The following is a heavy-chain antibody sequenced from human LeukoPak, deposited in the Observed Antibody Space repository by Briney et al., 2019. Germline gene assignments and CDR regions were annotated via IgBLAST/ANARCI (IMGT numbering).Heavy chain of an antibody. CDR1: GGSISSYY. J-gene: IGHJ5*02. D-gene: IGHD6-13*01. V-gene: IGHV4-59*06. Sequence: SETLSLTCTVSGGSISSYYWSWIRQHPGKGLEWIGYIYYSGSTYYNPSLKSRVTISVDTSKNQFSLKLSSVTAADTAVYYCARENFVRQQQLCWFDPWGQGTLVTVSS. CDR3: ARENFVRQQQLCWFDP. CDR2: IYYSGST.